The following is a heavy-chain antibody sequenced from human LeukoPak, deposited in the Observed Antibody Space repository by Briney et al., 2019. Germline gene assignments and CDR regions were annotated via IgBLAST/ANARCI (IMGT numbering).Heavy chain of an antibody. CDR2: ISGSGGST. Sequence: GGSLRLSCAASGYTFSSYAMSWVRQAPGKGLERVSAISGSGGSTYYADSVKGRFAISRDNSKNTLYLQMNSLGAEDTAVYYCAKRRNYYDSSGPFDYWGQGTLVTVSS. J-gene: IGHJ4*02. D-gene: IGHD3-22*01. CDR1: GYTFSSYA. CDR3: AKRRNYYDSSGPFDY. V-gene: IGHV3-23*01.